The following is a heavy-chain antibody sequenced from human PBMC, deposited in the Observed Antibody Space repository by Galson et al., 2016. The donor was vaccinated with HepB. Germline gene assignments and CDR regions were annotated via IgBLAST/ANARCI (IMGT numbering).Heavy chain of an antibody. CDR3: ARDGRWLRTEGRPHAFDL. CDR1: EDTLESFA. J-gene: IGHJ3*01. Sequence: SVKVSCKASEDTLESFAVTWVRQAPGHGLEWIGGLIPILGETKYEQRFEGRLSITADESTTTVYMALTSRTSEDTAVYYCARDGRWLRTEGRPHAFDLWGQGTPVTVSS. D-gene: IGHD5-24*01. CDR2: LIPILGET. V-gene: IGHV1-69*13.